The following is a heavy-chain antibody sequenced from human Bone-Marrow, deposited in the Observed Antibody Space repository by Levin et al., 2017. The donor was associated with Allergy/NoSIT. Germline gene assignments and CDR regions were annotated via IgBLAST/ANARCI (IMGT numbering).Heavy chain of an antibody. Sequence: HGESLKISCAASGFTFSSYAMSWVRQAPGKGLEWVSAISGSGGSTYYADSVKGRFTISRDNSKNTLYLQMNSLRAEDTAVYYCAKDRDEYSSSWYVFDSWGQGTLVTVSS. CDR3: AKDRDEYSSSWYVFDS. CDR2: ISGSGGST. D-gene: IGHD6-13*01. J-gene: IGHJ4*02. CDR1: GFTFSSYA. V-gene: IGHV3-23*01.